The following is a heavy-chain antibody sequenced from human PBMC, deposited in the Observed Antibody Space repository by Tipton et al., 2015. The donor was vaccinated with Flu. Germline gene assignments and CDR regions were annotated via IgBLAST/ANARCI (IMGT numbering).Heavy chain of an antibody. Sequence: SLRLSCTASGFTLSTSGMHWVRQAPGKGLEWLALINHDATYIQYADSVKGRFTISRDRSKNTLFLQMNSLGAEDTAVYYCARDKSRTWSFDYWGQGSLVTVSS. CDR3: ARDKSRTWSFDY. CDR1: GFTLSTSG. CDR2: INHDATYI. J-gene: IGHJ4*02. D-gene: IGHD1-7*01. V-gene: IGHV3-30*19.